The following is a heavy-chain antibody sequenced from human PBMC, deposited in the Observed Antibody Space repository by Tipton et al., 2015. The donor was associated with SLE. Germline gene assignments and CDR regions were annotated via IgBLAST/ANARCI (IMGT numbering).Heavy chain of an antibody. Sequence: GLVKPSETLSLTCTVSGGSISSPGYYWGWIRQPPGKGLEWVAFTWNQGDDEFYADSVKGRFNISRDNSKSTLYLQMNSLRTDDTAVYYCARDRDPNWNDPGAFDYWGQGTLVTVSS. J-gene: IGHJ4*02. CDR2: TWNQGDDE. V-gene: IGHV3-30*02. D-gene: IGHD1-20*01. CDR3: ARDRDPNWNDPGAFDY. CDR1: GGSISSPG.